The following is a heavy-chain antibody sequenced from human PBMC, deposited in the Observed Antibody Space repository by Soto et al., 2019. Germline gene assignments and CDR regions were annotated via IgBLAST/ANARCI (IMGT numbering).Heavy chain of an antibody. Sequence: EVQLLEAGGKLVQPGGSLTLSCAASGFTFSTYAMAWVRQAPGKGLEWVSGVSASGLNTDYADPVKGRIYISRDNSKNTVTLHMNSLRAEDTALYYCANDRPRRTSGYFCDYWGQGTPVTVSS. D-gene: IGHD1-1*01. CDR3: ANDRPRRTSGYFCDY. CDR2: VSASGLNT. J-gene: IGHJ4*02. CDR1: GFTFSTYA. V-gene: IGHV3-23*01.